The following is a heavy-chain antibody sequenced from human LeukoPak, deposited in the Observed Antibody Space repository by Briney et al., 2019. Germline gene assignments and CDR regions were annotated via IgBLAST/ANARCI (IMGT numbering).Heavy chain of an antibody. CDR1: GFMFSNFA. CDR3: ARGSGWTDY. Sequence: PGGSLRLSCAASGFMFSNFAIHWVRQAPGKGLEWVAVISYDGSKKYYADSVNGRFTISRDNAKNSVYLQMNSLRAEDTAVYYCARGSGWTDYWGQGTLVTVSS. CDR2: ISYDGSKK. J-gene: IGHJ4*02. D-gene: IGHD6-19*01. V-gene: IGHV3-30*04.